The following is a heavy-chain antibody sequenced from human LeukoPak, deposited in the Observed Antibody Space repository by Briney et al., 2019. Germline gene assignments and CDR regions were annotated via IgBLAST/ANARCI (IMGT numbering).Heavy chain of an antibody. CDR3: AAGPESTWLNY. Sequence: TSVKVSCKASGFTFTSSAMQWLRQARGQRLEWIGWIVVGSGNTNYAQKFQERVTITRDMSTSTAYMELSSLRSEDTAVYYCAAGPESTWLNYWGQGTLVTVSS. V-gene: IGHV1-58*02. CDR1: GFTFTSSA. D-gene: IGHD3-16*01. CDR2: IVVGSGNT. J-gene: IGHJ4*02.